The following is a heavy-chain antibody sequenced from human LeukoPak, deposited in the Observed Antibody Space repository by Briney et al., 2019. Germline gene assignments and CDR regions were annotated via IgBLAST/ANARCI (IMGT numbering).Heavy chain of an antibody. J-gene: IGHJ1*01. Sequence: PGGSLRLSCAASGFTFNSYSLNWVRKAPGKGLEWLSYIKSDRTTIYYANSLKGRFTITRDNARNSLYLQMNSLRDEDTAVYYCAKDLYPHGRAEYFQHWGQGTLVTVSS. V-gene: IGHV3-48*02. CDR3: AKDLYPHGRAEYFQH. CDR2: IKSDRTTI. D-gene: IGHD2-2*02. CDR1: GFTFNSYS.